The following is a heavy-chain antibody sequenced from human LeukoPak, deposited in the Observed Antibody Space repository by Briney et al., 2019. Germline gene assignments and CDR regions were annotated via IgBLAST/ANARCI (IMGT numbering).Heavy chain of an antibody. D-gene: IGHD2-15*01. CDR3: AIDRSPAARGPPAFDI. CDR2: ISSSGSTI. J-gene: IGHJ3*02. Sequence: GGSLRRSCAASGFTFSDYYMSWIRQAPGKGLEWVSYISSSGSTIYYADSVKGRFTISRDNAKNSLYLQMNSLRAEDTAVYYCAIDRSPAARGPPAFDIWGQGTMVTVSS. CDR1: GFTFSDYY. V-gene: IGHV3-11*04.